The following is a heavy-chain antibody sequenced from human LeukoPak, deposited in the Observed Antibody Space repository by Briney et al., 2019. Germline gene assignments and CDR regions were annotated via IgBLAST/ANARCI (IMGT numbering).Heavy chain of an antibody. D-gene: IGHD5-18*01. J-gene: IGHJ4*02. Sequence: PSETLSLTCAVYGGSFSGYYWSWIRQPPGKGLEWIGEINHSGSTNYNPSLKSRVTISVDTSKNQFSLKLSSATAADTAVYYCAWRYSYGYDLYDYWGQGTLVTVSS. CDR1: GGSFSGYY. CDR3: AWRYSYGYDLYDY. V-gene: IGHV4-34*01. CDR2: INHSGST.